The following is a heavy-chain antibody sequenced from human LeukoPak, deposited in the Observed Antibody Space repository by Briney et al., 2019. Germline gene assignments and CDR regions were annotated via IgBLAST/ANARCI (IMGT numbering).Heavy chain of an antibody. CDR1: GGSISRYY. Sequence: SETLSLTRTFSGGSISRYYWSWIRQPAGRGLEWIGRIYTSWSTNYNPSLKSRVTISVDTSKNQFSLKLSSVTAADTAVYYCARVPAYYYYMDVWGKGTTVTVSS. J-gene: IGHJ6*03. CDR3: ARVPAYYYYMDV. V-gene: IGHV4-4*07. CDR2: IYTSWST.